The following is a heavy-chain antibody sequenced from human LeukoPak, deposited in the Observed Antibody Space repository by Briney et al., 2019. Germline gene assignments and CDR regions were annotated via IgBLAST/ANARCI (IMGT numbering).Heavy chain of an antibody. D-gene: IGHD4-11*01. CDR1: GYTFTGYY. Sequence: ASVKVSCKASGYTFTGYYMHWVRQAPGQGLEWMGWINPNSGGTNYAQKFQGRVTMTRDTSISTAYMELSRLRSDDTAVYYCARALGPSMTTVTPASWGQGTLVTVSS. CDR2: INPNSGGT. J-gene: IGHJ5*02. CDR3: ARALGPSMTTVTPAS. V-gene: IGHV1-2*02.